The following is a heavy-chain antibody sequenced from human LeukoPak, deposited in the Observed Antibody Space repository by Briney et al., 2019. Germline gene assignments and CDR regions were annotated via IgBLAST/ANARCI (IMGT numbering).Heavy chain of an antibody. V-gene: IGHV3-23*01. J-gene: IGHJ4*02. D-gene: IGHD3-3*01. Sequence: GGPLRLSCAASGFTFSSYAMSWVRQPPGKRLEWISDISGSGGSTYYADSVKGRFTISRDNSNHTLCLQMNSLRAEDAAVYDCAKEDFWSGPDLLYLDYWGQGTLVTVSS. CDR2: ISGSGGST. CDR3: AKEDFWSGPDLLYLDY. CDR1: GFTFSSYA.